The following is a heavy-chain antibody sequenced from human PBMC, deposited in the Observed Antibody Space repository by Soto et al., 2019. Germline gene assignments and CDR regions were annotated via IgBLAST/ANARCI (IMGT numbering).Heavy chain of an antibody. CDR2: IKQDGSEK. D-gene: IGHD3-3*02. CDR1: GFTFSSYW. V-gene: IGHV3-7*03. Sequence: GGSLRLSCAASGFTFSSYWMSWVRQAPGKGLEWVANIKQDGSEKYYVDSVKGRFTISRDNAKNSLYLQMNSLRAEDTAVEYCARGGISGGSTDFDYWGQGTLVTVSS. CDR3: ARGGISGGSTDFDY. J-gene: IGHJ4*02.